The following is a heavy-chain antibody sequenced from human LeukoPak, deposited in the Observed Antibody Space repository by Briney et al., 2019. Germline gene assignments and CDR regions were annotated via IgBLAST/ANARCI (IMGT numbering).Heavy chain of an antibody. CDR3: ATGARNAFDI. D-gene: IGHD1-26*01. Sequence: GGSLRLSCTASGFKFDDYGMTWVRQAPGKGLEWVSDINWNGGSTGYADSVKGRFTISRDNAKNSLYLQMNSLRAEDTALYYCATGARNAFDIWGQGTMVTVSS. CDR1: GFKFDDYG. V-gene: IGHV3-20*04. CDR2: INWNGGST. J-gene: IGHJ3*02.